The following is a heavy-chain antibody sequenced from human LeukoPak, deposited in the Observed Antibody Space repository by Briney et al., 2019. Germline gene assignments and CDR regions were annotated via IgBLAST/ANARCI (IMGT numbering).Heavy chain of an antibody. CDR3: AREGYSYGNFDY. J-gene: IGHJ4*02. CDR2: IYYSGST. Sequence: SETLSLTCTVSGGSISSYYWSWIRQPPGKGLEWIGYIYYSGSTNYNPSLKSRVTISVDTSKNQFSLKLSSVTAVDTAVYYCAREGYSYGNFDYWGQGTLVTVSS. CDR1: GGSISSYY. D-gene: IGHD5-18*01. V-gene: IGHV4-59*01.